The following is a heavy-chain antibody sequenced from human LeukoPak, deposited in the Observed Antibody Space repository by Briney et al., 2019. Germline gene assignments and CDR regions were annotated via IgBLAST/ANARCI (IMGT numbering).Heavy chain of an antibody. Sequence: GLSLRLSCAASGFTFSTYAMHWVRQGPGKGLEWVAVISYDGSKKYYADSVKGRFTISRDHSKNTLYLQMSSLSAEDTAVYYCARTTTPHYYGSGSHALGYWGQGTLVTVS. CDR1: GFTFSTYA. CDR3: ARTTTPHYYGSGSHALGY. CDR2: ISYDGSKK. V-gene: IGHV3-30-3*01. J-gene: IGHJ4*02. D-gene: IGHD3-10*01.